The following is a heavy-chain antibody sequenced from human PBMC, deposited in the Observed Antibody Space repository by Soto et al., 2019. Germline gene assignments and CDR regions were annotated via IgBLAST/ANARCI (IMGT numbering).Heavy chain of an antibody. J-gene: IGHJ4*02. V-gene: IGHV3-23*01. CDR1: GFTFDSFG. Sequence: GGSLRLSCAASGFTFDSFGMNWVRQTPGKGLEWVSGISDTGDRTYYADAVKGRFTVSRDNSKSTLYLQLNSLTAEDTAVYYCARDDWYCSGVTCYFPFDRWGQGTLVTVSS. CDR2: ISDTGDRT. D-gene: IGHD2-15*01. CDR3: ARDDWYCSGVTCYFPFDR.